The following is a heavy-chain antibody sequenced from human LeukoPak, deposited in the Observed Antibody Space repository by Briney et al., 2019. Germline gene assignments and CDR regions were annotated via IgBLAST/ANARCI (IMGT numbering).Heavy chain of an antibody. CDR3: ARDPSDSSGWYPEYFQH. CDR1: GFTFSDYY. CDR2: ISSSGSTI. J-gene: IGHJ1*01. Sequence: PGGSLRLSCAASGFTFSDYYMNWIRQAPGKGLEWVSYISSSGSTIYYADSVKGRFTISRDNAKNSLYLQMNSLRAEDTAVYYCARDPSDSSGWYPEYFQHWGQGTLVTVSS. D-gene: IGHD6-19*01. V-gene: IGHV3-11*04.